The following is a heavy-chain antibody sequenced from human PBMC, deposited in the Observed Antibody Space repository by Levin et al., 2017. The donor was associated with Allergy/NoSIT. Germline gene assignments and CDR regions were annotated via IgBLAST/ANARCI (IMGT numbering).Heavy chain of an antibody. Sequence: QPGGSLRLSYAASGFTFSNYWMHWVRQAPGKGLVWVSRINSDGSSTSYADSVRGRFTISRDNAKNTLYLQMNSLRAEDTAVYYCASRGDWSNYYMIDWGQGTLVTVSS. J-gene: IGHJ4*02. D-gene: IGHD3-3*01. CDR1: GFTFSNYW. V-gene: IGHV3-74*01. CDR2: INSDGSST. CDR3: ASRGDWSNYYMID.